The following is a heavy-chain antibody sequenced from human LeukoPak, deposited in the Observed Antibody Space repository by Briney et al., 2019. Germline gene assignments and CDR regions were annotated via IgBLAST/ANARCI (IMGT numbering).Heavy chain of an antibody. V-gene: IGHV1-69*04. CDR3: AKGATVGKEALDI. CDR1: GGIFSNHA. D-gene: IGHD1-14*01. Sequence: SVKVTCKASGGIFSNHAVTWVRQAPGQGLQWMGRIIPMIGTAKYAQKFQGRVTFTADTSTNTAYMELSSLTSEDTALYFCAKGATVGKEALDIWGQGSLVTVSS. CDR2: IIPMIGTA. J-gene: IGHJ3*02.